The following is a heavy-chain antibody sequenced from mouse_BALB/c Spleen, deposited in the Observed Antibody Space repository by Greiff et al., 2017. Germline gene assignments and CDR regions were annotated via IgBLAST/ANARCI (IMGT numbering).Heavy chain of an antibody. V-gene: IGHV2-9*02. D-gene: IGHD2-10*02. Sequence: VMLVESGPGLVAPSQSLSITCTVSGFSLTSYGVHWVRQPPGKGLEWLGVIWAGGSTNYNSALMSRLSISKDNSKSQVFLKMNSLQTDDTAMYYCARDREYGNYKKFAYWGQGTLVTVSA. CDR2: IWAGGST. J-gene: IGHJ3*01. CDR3: ARDREYGNYKKFAY. CDR1: GFSLTSYG.